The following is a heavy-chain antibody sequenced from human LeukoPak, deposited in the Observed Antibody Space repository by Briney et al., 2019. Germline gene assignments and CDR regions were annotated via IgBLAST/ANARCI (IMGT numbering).Heavy chain of an antibody. CDR3: AQVARSKTTVTTYFDY. V-gene: IGHV3-23*01. CDR2: ISGSGGST. J-gene: IGHJ4*02. D-gene: IGHD4-11*01. CDR1: GFTFSSYA. Sequence: GGSLRLSCAASGFTFSSYAMSWVRQAPGKGLEWVSAISGSGGSTYYADSVKGRLTISRDNSKNTLYLQMNSLRAEDTAVYYCAQVARSKTTVTTYFDYWGQGTLVTVSS.